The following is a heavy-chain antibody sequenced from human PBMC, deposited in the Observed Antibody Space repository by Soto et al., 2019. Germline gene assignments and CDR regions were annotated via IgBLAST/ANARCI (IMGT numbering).Heavy chain of an antibody. CDR1: GFTFDDYT. V-gene: IGHV3-43*01. J-gene: IGHJ4*02. Sequence: GGSLRLSCAASGFTFDDYTMHWVRQAPGKGLEWVSLISWDGGSTYYADSVKGRFTISRDNSKNSLYLQMNSLRTEDTALYYCAKGGAAGTSHYFDYWGQGTLVTVSS. CDR3: AKGGAAGTSHYFDY. CDR2: ISWDGGST. D-gene: IGHD6-13*01.